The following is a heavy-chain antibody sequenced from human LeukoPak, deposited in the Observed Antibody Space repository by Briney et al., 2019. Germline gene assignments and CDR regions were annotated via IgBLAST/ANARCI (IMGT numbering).Heavy chain of an antibody. J-gene: IGHJ3*02. CDR3: AKDRRDAFDI. Sequence: GGSLRLSCAASGFTFSTYTMNWVRQAPGKGLEWVSSLRSTSSSMYYADSMKGRFTISRDNAKNSVYLQMNSLRAEDTAVYYCAKDRRDAFDIWGQGTMVTVSS. CDR2: LRSTSSSM. CDR1: GFTFSTYT. V-gene: IGHV3-21*04.